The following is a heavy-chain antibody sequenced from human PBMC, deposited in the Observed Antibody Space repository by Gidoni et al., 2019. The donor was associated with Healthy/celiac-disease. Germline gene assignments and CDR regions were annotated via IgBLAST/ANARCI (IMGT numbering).Heavy chain of an antibody. V-gene: IGHV3-30*18. CDR3: AKGNIRGFGDYDDYFDY. Sequence: QVQLVESGGGVVQPGRSLRLSCAASGFTFSSYGMHWVRQAPGKGLEWVAVISYDGSNKYYADSVKGRFTISRDNSKNTLYLRMNSLRAEDTAVYYCAKGNIRGFGDYDDYFDYWGQGTLVTVSS. CDR1: GFTFSSYG. J-gene: IGHJ4*02. D-gene: IGHD4-17*01. CDR2: ISYDGSNK.